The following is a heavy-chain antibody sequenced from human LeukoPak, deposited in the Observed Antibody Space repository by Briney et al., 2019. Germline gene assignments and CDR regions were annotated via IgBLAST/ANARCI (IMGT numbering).Heavy chain of an antibody. J-gene: IGHJ4*02. V-gene: IGHV4-34*01. CDR2: INHSGST. D-gene: IGHD3-3*01. CDR1: GGSFSGYY. CDR3: AGGRITIPSAVFDY. Sequence: PSETLSLTCAVYGGSFSGYYWSWIRQPPGKGLEWIGEINHSGSTNYNPSFKSRVTISVDTSKNQFSLKLGSVTAADTAVYYCAGGRITIPSAVFDYWGQGTLVTVSS.